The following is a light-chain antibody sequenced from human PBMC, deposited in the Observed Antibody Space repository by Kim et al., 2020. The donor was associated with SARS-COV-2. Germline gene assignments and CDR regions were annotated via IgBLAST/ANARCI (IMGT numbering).Light chain of an antibody. V-gene: IGLV3-21*04. CDR1: NIGSKS. J-gene: IGLJ3*02. CDR3: RVWDSSSDHPV. Sequence: SSELTQPPSVSVAPGKTARITCGGNNIGSKSVHWYQQKPGQAPVLVIYYDSDRPSGIPERFSGSNSGNTATLTISRVEAGDEADYYCRVWDSSSDHPVFG. CDR2: YDS.